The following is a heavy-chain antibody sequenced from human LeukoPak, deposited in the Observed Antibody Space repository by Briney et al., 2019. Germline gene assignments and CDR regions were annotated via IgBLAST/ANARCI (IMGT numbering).Heavy chain of an antibody. Sequence: PGGSPRLSCAASGFTFSSYAMSWVRQAPGKGLEWVSAISGSGGSTYYADSVKGRFTISRDNSKNTLYLQMNSLRAEDTAVYYCAKDQKQLGPYYGMDVWGQGTTVTVSS. CDR2: ISGSGGST. J-gene: IGHJ6*02. CDR1: GFTFSSYA. D-gene: IGHD6-6*01. CDR3: AKDQKQLGPYYGMDV. V-gene: IGHV3-23*01.